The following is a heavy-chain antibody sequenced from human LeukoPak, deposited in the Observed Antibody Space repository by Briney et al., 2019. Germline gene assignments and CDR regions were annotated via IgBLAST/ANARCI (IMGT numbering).Heavy chain of an antibody. CDR1: GYTFTSYG. D-gene: IGHD3-16*01. V-gene: IGHV1-69*05. J-gene: IGHJ4*02. CDR3: ASSIVSELIFDY. CDR2: IIPIFGTA. Sequence: GASVKVSCKASGYTFTSYGISWVRQAPGQGLEWMGGIIPIFGTANYAQKFQGRVTITTDESTSTAYMELSSLRSEDTAVYYCASSIVSELIFDYWGQGTLVTVSS.